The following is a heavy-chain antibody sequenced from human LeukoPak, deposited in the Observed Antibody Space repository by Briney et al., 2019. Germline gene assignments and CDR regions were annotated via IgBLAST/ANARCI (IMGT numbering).Heavy chain of an antibody. D-gene: IGHD2-21*01. J-gene: IGHJ4*02. V-gene: IGHV3-30*02. CDR1: GFIFSAYG. CDR3: AKDQLGDCGGTHCHTHFDY. CDR2: IRHDGSTR. Sequence: GGSLRLSCAASGFIFSAYGMHWVRQAPGKGLEWVAFIRHDGSTRYYADSVKGRLTISRDNSKNTLYLGMNSLRAEGTAVYYCAKDQLGDCGGTHCHTHFDYWGRGTLVTVSS.